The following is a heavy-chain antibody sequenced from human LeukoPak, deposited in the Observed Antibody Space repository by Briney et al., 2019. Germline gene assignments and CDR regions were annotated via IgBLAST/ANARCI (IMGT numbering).Heavy chain of an antibody. J-gene: IGHJ4*02. CDR2: ISTSGTDP. CDR3: TTSTANHDV. Sequence: GGSLRLSCAASGFTFSSYTMTWVRQAPGKGLEWVSAISTSGTDPYYADSVKGRFSISRDNSKNTLYVQMNSLRAEDTAVYYCTTSTANHDVWGQGTLVTVSS. V-gene: IGHV3-23*01. D-gene: IGHD2/OR15-2a*01. CDR1: GFTFSSYT.